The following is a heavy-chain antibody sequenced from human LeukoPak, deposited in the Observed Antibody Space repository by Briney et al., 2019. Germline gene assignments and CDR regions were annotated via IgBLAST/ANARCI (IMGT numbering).Heavy chain of an antibody. D-gene: IGHD1-26*01. CDR2: ISSSSSYI. V-gene: IGHV3-21*01. J-gene: IGHJ3*02. Sequence: GGSLTLSCAASGFTFSSYSMNWVRQAPGKGLEWVSSISSSSSYIYYADSVKGRFTISRDNAKNSLYLQMNSLRAEDTAVYYCASGSSDAFDIWGQGTMVTVSS. CDR1: GFTFSSYS. CDR3: ASGSSDAFDI.